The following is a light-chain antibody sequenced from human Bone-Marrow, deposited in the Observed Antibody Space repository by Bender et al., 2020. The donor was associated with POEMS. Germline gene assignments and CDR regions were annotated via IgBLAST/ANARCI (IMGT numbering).Light chain of an antibody. Sequence: QSVLTQPPSVSAAPGQKVTISCSGSSSNIGNYYVSWYQHLPGTAPKLLIYGYNNRPSGVPDRFSGSKSGTSASLAITGLQAEDEGDYYCQSYDNSLGGWVFGGGTKLTVL. CDR1: SSNIGNYY. J-gene: IGLJ3*02. CDR3: QSYDNSLGGWV. CDR2: GYN. V-gene: IGLV1-40*01.